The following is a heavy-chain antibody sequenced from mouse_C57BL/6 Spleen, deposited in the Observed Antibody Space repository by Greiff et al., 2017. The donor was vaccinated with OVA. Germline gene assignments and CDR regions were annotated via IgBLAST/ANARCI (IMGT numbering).Heavy chain of an antibody. J-gene: IGHJ3*01. Sequence: QVQLQQPGAELVRPGSSVKLSCKASGYTFTSYWMHWVKQRPIQGLEWIGNIDPSDSETHYNQKFKDKATLTVDKSSSTAYMQLSSLTSEDSAVDCCARTYGSSPAWFAYWGQGTLVTVSA. V-gene: IGHV1-52*01. CDR2: IDPSDSET. CDR3: ARTYGSSPAWFAY. CDR1: GYTFTSYW. D-gene: IGHD1-1*01.